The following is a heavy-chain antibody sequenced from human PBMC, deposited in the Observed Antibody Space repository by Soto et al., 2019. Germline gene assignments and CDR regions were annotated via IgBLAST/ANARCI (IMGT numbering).Heavy chain of an antibody. V-gene: IGHV3-64*04. CDR3: AKDLVTGSSYYFDY. Sequence: PGGSLRLSCAASGFTFSSYAMHWVRQAPGKGLEYVSAISSNGGSTYYADSVKGRFTISRDNSKNTLYLQMNSLRAEDTAVYYCAKDLVTGSSYYFDYWGQGTLVTVSS. J-gene: IGHJ4*02. D-gene: IGHD1-20*01. CDR1: GFTFSSYA. CDR2: ISSNGGST.